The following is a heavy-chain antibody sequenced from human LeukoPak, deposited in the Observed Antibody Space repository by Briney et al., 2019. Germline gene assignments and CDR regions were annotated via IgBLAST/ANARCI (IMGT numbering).Heavy chain of an antibody. D-gene: IGHD3/OR15-3a*01. CDR3: ARGWTSYSFDY. J-gene: IGHJ4*02. Sequence: KPGGSLRLSRAASGFIFSDYYMSWIRQTPGKGLEWVSYISSRSTIYYADSVKGRFTISRDNAKNSLYLQMNSLRAEDTAVYYCARGWTSYSFDYWGQGTLVTVSS. CDR2: ISSRSTI. CDR1: GFIFSDYY. V-gene: IGHV3-11*01.